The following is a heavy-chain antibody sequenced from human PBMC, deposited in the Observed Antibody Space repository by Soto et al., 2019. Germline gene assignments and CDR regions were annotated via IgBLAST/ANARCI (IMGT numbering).Heavy chain of an antibody. Sequence: QVHLVQSGAEVKKPGASVKVSCKGSGYAFTTYGITWVRQAPGQGLEWMGWISAHNGNTNYAQKLQGRVTVTRDTSTITDYMELRSLGSDDTVVYYCARGRYGEYWGQGALVTFSS. CDR3: ARGRYGEY. CDR2: ISAHNGNT. CDR1: GYAFTTYG. D-gene: IGHD3-10*01. J-gene: IGHJ4*02. V-gene: IGHV1-18*01.